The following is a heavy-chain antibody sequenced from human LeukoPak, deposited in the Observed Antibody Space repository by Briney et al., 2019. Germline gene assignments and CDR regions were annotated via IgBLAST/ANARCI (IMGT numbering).Heavy chain of an antibody. Sequence: ASVKVSCKASGYTFTSYDINWVRQATGQGLEWMGWMNPNSGNTGYAQKFQGRVTITRNTSISTAYMELSSLRSEDTAVYYCARDGTRMTTKTSYYYYYYMDVWGKGTTVTVSS. V-gene: IGHV1-8*03. CDR1: GYTFTSYD. D-gene: IGHD4-17*01. J-gene: IGHJ6*03. CDR2: MNPNSGNT. CDR3: ARDGTRMTTKTSYYYYYYMDV.